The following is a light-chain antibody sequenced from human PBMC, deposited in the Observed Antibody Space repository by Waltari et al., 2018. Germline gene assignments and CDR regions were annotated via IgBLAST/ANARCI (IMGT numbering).Light chain of an antibody. Sequence: DIQMTQSPSSLSASVGDKVTITCRASQSISTWLAWFQLKPGKAPKILIYKASNLESGVPSRFSGSGSGTEFTLTISSLLPEDFATYYCQQYNSDSHSFGQGTRLEIK. V-gene: IGKV1-5*03. CDR1: QSISTW. CDR3: QQYNSDSHS. J-gene: IGKJ2*01. CDR2: KAS.